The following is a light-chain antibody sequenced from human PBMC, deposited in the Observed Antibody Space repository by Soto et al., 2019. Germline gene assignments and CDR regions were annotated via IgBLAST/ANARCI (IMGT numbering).Light chain of an antibody. J-gene: IGKJ4*01. V-gene: IGKV3-20*01. CDR1: QSVSSSY. CDR3: QQYGSSPA. Sequence: EIVLTQSPGTLSLSPGERATLSCRASQSVSSSYLAWDQQKPGQAPRLLIYGASSRATGIPDRFSGSGSGTEFTLTISRLEPEDFAVYYCQQYGSSPAFGGGTKVESK. CDR2: GAS.